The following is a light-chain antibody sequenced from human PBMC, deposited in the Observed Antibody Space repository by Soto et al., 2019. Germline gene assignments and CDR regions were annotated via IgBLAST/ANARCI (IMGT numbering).Light chain of an antibody. Sequence: QSALTQPASVSGSLGQSITISCTGTSSDVGGYNYVSWYQQYPGKAPKVIIYEVSNRPSGVSNRFFGSKSGNTASLTISGLQPEDEADYYCSSYTSISTYVFGNGKKVTV. J-gene: IGLJ1*01. CDR1: SSDVGGYNY. CDR3: SSYTSISTYV. V-gene: IGLV2-14*01. CDR2: EVS.